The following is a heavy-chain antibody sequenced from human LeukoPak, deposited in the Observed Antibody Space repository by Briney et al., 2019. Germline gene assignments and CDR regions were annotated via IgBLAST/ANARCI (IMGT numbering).Heavy chain of an antibody. CDR1: GYTFTSYG. V-gene: IGHV1-18*01. Sequence: GASVKVSCKASGYTFTSYGISWVRQAPGQGLEWMGWISAYNGNTNYAQNLQGRVMMTTDTSTSTAYMELRSLSSDDTAVYYCARDGLSKGVAGTFDYWGQGTLVTVSS. CDR3: ARDGLSKGVAGTFDY. D-gene: IGHD6-19*01. J-gene: IGHJ4*02. CDR2: ISAYNGNT.